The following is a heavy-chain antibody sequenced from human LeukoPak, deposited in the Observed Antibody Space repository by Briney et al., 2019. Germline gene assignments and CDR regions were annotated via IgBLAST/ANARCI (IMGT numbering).Heavy chain of an antibody. J-gene: IGHJ6*03. CDR2: ITSRSTYV. CDR1: EFTFSNYN. V-gene: IGHV3-21*01. CDR3: ARDPYSGSYGNNYYYYMDV. D-gene: IGHD5-12*01. Sequence: GGSLRLSCEASEFTFSNYNMNWVCQAPGQRLEWVSSITSRSTYVFYADSVKGRFTISRDNAQNSLYLQMNSLRAEDTAVYYCARDPYSGSYGNNYYYYMDVWGKGTTVTISS.